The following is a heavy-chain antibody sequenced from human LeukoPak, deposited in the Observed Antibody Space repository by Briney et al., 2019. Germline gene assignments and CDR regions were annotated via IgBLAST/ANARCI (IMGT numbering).Heavy chain of an antibody. D-gene: IGHD6-13*01. V-gene: IGHV5-51*01. CDR3: ARRTASVGGGFDP. Sequence: GESLKISCKASGYTFTNYWIGWVRQMPGKGLEWIGTIYPGDSDTRYSPSFQGQVTISADKSISTAYLQWSSLRASDTAIYYCARRTASVGGGFDPWGQGTLVTVSS. CDR1: GYTFTNYW. CDR2: IYPGDSDT. J-gene: IGHJ5*02.